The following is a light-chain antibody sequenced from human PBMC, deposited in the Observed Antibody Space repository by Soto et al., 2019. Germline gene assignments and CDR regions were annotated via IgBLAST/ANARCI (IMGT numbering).Light chain of an antibody. J-gene: IGLJ2*01. CDR3: QSYDGSLSGPVV. Sequence: QSVLTQPPSVSGAPGQRVTISCTGTRSNIGAGFDVHWYQQLPGTAPKLLIYDNNHRPSGVPARFSGSKSSTSASLAITGRQAEDEADYYCQSYDGSLSGPVVFGGGTKLTVL. V-gene: IGLV1-40*01. CDR2: DNN. CDR1: RSNIGAGFD.